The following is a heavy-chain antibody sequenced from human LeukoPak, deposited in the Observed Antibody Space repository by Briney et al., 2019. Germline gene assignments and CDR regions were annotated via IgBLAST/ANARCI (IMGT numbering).Heavy chain of an antibody. CDR1: VYTFTGYY. CDR3: ARDPGPNIAVAGTVWFDP. V-gene: IGHV1-69*04. J-gene: IGHJ5*02. CDR2: IIPILGIA. Sequence: GASVRVSCKASVYTFTGYYIHWVRQAPGQGLEWMGRIIPILGIANYAQKFQGRVTITADKSTSTAYMELSSLRSEDTAVYYCARDPGPNIAVAGTVWFDPWGQGTLVTVSS. D-gene: IGHD6-19*01.